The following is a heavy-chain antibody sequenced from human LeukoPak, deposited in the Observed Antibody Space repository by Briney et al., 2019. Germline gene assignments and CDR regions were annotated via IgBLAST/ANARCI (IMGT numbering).Heavy chain of an antibody. CDR2: IRYDGSNK. Sequence: GGSLRLSCAASGFTFSSYGMHWVRQAPGKGLEWVAFIRYDGSNKYYADSVKGRFTISRDNSKNTLYLQMNSLRAEDTDVYYCANRALRLGELSLSFFGYWGQGTLVTVSS. CDR1: GFTFSSYG. V-gene: IGHV3-30*02. J-gene: IGHJ4*02. D-gene: IGHD3-16*02. CDR3: ANRALRLGELSLSFFGY.